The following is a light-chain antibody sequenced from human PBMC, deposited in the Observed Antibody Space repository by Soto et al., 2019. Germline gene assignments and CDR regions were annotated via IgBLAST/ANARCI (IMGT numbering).Light chain of an antibody. J-gene: IGKJ1*01. CDR1: QTGDSRY. CDR3: QQYDSTVWP. V-gene: IGKV3-20*01. CDR2: AAS. Sequence: EIVLPQSPGTLSLSPGETATLACRASQTGDSRYLAWYQQKRGQAPRLLIYAASSRATGVPDRFSGSGSGTDLTLTIRRLEPEDFAVYYCQQYDSTVWPVGQGTKVEI.